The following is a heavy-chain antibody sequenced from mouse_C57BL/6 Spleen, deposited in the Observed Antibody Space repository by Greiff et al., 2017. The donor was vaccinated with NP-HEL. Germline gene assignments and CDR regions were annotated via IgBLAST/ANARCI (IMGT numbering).Heavy chain of an antibody. V-gene: IGHV1-82*01. CDR1: GYAFSSSW. CDR2: IYPGDGDT. Sequence: QVQLQQSGPELVKPGASVKISCKASGYAFSSSWMNWVKQRPGKGLEWIGRIYPGDGDTNYNGKFKGKATLTADKSSSTAYMQLSSLTSEDSAVYFCARKGIYYYGGSLYYYAMDYWGQGTSVTVSS. D-gene: IGHD1-1*01. CDR3: ARKGIYYYGGSLYYYAMDY. J-gene: IGHJ4*01.